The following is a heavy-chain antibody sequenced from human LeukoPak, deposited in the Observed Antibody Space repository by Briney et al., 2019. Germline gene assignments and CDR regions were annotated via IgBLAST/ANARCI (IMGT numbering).Heavy chain of an antibody. CDR3: ARDGSQSCSAGSCDWFDP. CDR2: IWYDGSNK. Sequence: PGRSLRLSCAASGFTFSSHGMHWVRQAPGKGLEWVAVIWYDGSNKYYADPVKGRFTISRDNSKNTLYLQLSRLRAEDTAVYYCARDGSQSCSAGSCDWFDPWGQGALVTVSS. V-gene: IGHV3-33*01. J-gene: IGHJ5*02. D-gene: IGHD2-15*01. CDR1: GFTFSSHG.